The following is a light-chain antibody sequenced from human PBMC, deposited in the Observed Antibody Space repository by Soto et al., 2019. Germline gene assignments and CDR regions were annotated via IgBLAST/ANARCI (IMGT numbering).Light chain of an antibody. J-gene: IGKJ1*01. V-gene: IGKV3-20*01. Sequence: EIVLTQSPGTLSLSPGERATLSCRASQSVASAYLAWYQHKPGQAPRLLIYGSSSRAVGVPDRISGSRSGTDFTLTISRLEPEDFAVYYCQQCANSRWTFGQGTKVEAK. CDR2: GSS. CDR1: QSVASAY. CDR3: QQCANSRWT.